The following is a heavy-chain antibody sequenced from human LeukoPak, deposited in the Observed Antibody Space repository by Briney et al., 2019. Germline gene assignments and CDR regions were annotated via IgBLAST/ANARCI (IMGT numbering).Heavy chain of an antibody. D-gene: IGHD3-22*01. J-gene: IGHJ4*02. CDR2: ISSGSNDI. V-gene: IGHV3-21*01. CDR1: GFTLSSYS. Sequence: GGSLTLSCAVSGFTLSSYSMNWVRQAPGKGLEWVSFISSGSNDIYYADSVKGRFTISRDNAKNSLYLEMNSLRAEDTAVYYCATSIGAPYSDKGGQGTLVTVSS. CDR3: ATSIGAPYSDK.